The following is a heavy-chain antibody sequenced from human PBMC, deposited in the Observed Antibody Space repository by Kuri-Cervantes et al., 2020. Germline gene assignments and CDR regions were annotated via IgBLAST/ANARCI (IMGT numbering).Heavy chain of an antibody. CDR1: GGSFSGYY. CDR3: ARGGWYQVY. V-gene: IGHV4-34*01. D-gene: IGHD6-19*01. J-gene: IGHJ4*02. Sequence: ESLKISCAVYGGSFSGYYWSWIRQPPGRGLEWIGEINHSGSTNYNPSLKSRVTISVDTSRNQFSLKLDSVTAADSAVYFCARGGWYQVYWGQGTLVTVSS. CDR2: INHSGST.